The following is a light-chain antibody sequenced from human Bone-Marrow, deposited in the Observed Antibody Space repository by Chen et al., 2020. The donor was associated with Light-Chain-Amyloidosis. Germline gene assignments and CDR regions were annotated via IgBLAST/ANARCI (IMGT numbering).Light chain of an antibody. CDR3: SSYTITNTLV. CDR1: SSDVGGDNH. V-gene: IGLV2-14*01. Sequence: QSALTQPAFVSGSPGQSITISCTGTSSDVGGDNHVSWYQQHPDKAPKLMIYEVTNRPSWVPDRFSGSKSDNTASLTISGLQTEDEDDYFCSSYTITNTLVFGSGTRVTVL. J-gene: IGLJ1*01. CDR2: EVT.